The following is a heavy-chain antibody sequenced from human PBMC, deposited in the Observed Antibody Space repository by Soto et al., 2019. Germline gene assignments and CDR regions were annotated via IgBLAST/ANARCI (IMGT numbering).Heavy chain of an antibody. CDR2: ISAYNGNT. Sequence: ASVKVSCKASGYTFSSYDINWVRQATGQGLEWMGWISAYNGNTNYAQKLQGRVTMTTDTSTSTAYMELRSLRSDDTAVYYCARGSVPDDYIWGSYRSQDWFDPWGQGTLVTVSS. CDR1: GYTFSSYD. V-gene: IGHV1-18*01. CDR3: ARGSVPDDYIWGSYRSQDWFDP. J-gene: IGHJ5*02. D-gene: IGHD3-16*02.